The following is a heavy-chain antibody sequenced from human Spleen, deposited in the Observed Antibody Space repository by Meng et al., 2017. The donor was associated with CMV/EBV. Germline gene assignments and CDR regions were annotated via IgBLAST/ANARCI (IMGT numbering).Heavy chain of an antibody. D-gene: IGHD3-22*01. Sequence: ASVKVSCKASGYTFIGYYMNWVRQAPGQGLEWMGWINPNSGGTNYAQKFQGRVTMSSDTSISTAYMDLSRLTSDDAAVYYCARGRITIILGPNDPVDLWGQGTMVTVSS. V-gene: IGHV1-2*02. CDR1: GYTFIGYY. J-gene: IGHJ3*01. CDR3: ARGRITIILGPNDPVDL. CDR2: INPNSGGT.